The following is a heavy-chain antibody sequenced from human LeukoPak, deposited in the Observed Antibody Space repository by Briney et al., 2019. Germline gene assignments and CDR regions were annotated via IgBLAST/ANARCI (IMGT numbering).Heavy chain of an antibody. D-gene: IGHD3-9*01. CDR3: ARANYDILTGYRTYYYYYYMDV. J-gene: IGHJ6*03. CDR2: IKEDGSEK. V-gene: IGHV3-7*01. Sequence: GGSLRLTCAASGFTFSSYWMSWVRQAPGKGLEWVANIKEDGSEKHYVDSVKGRFTISRDNAKNSLYLQMNSLRAEDTAVYYCARANYDILTGYRTYYYYYYMDVWGKGTTVTISS. CDR1: GFTFSSYW.